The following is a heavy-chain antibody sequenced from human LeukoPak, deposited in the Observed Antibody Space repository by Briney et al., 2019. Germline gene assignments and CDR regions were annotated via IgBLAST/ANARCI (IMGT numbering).Heavy chain of an antibody. CDR1: TSR. CDR3: ARDLWNFYDDSGYNRDFDS. V-gene: IGHV1-18*01. Sequence: ASVKVSCKATSRISWVRQAPGQGLEWMGWIGTYGGDTYYAQKFQGRITVTTDTSTSTVYTELRNLRSDDTAVYYCARDLWNFYDDSGYNRDFDSWGQGTLVTVSS. D-gene: IGHD3-22*01. J-gene: IGHJ5*01. CDR2: IGTYGGDT.